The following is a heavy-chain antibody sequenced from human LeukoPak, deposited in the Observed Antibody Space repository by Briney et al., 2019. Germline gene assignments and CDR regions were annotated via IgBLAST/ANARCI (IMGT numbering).Heavy chain of an antibody. Sequence: GGSLRLSCAASGFTFSSYAMSWVRQAPGKGLEWVANIKQDGSEKYYVDSVKGRFTISRDNAKNSLYLQMNSLRAEDTAVYYCARGAPGYSSSWYYYYYYGMDVWGQGTTVTVSS. D-gene: IGHD6-13*01. CDR3: ARGAPGYSSSWYYYYYYGMDV. J-gene: IGHJ6*02. V-gene: IGHV3-7*01. CDR1: GFTFSSYA. CDR2: IKQDGSEK.